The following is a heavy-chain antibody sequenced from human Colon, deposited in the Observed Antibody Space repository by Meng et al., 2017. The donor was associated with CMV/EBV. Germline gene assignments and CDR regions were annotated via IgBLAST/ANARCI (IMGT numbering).Heavy chain of an antibody. CDR1: GFAFSVFE. CDR2: ITGGSGGI. Sequence: GESLKISCAASGFAFSVFEMNWVRRAPGKGLEWLSYITGGSGGIYYADSVKGRFTISRDNVKNSLYLQMNTLRVEDMAVYYCAKGQGIIYDWGQGTLVTVSS. CDR3: AKGQGIIYD. V-gene: IGHV3-48*03. J-gene: IGHJ4*02. D-gene: IGHD5/OR15-5a*01.